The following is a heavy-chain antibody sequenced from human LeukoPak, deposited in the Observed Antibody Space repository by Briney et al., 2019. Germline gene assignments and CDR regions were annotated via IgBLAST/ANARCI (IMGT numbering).Heavy chain of an antibody. CDR2: ISSSSTI. D-gene: IGHD3-3*01. CDR1: GFTFSTYS. Sequence: GGSLRLSCAASGFTFSTYSMKWVRQAPGKGLEWVSYISSSSTIYYADSVKGRFTISRDNAKNSLYLQMNSLRAEDTAVYYCARAHRITIFGVVIKTDAFDIWGQGTMVTVSS. CDR3: ARAHRITIFGVVIKTDAFDI. J-gene: IGHJ3*02. V-gene: IGHV3-48*04.